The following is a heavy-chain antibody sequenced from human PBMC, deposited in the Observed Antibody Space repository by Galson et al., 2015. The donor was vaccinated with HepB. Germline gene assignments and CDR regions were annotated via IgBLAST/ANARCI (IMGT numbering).Heavy chain of an antibody. CDR2: ISSNGGST. J-gene: IGHJ5*02. D-gene: IGHD6-13*01. V-gene: IGHV3-64D*06. CDR3: VKGLGAAAGTGGWFDP. Sequence: SLRLSCAASGFTFSSYAMHWVRQAPGKGLEYVSAISSNGGSTYYADSVKGRFTISRDNSKNTLYLQMSSLRAEDTAVYYCVKGLGAAAGTGGWFDPWGQGTLVTVSS. CDR1: GFTFSSYA.